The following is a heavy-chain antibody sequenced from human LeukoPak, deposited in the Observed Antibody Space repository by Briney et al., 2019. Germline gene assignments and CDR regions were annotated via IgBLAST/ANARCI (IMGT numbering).Heavy chain of an antibody. V-gene: IGHV1-46*01. J-gene: IGHJ4*02. CDR1: GYTFTTYY. Sequence: ASVKVSCKASGYTFTTYYMHWVRQAPGQGLEWMGIINPSGGSTTYAQNFQGRVTMTTDTSTSTAYMELRSLRSDDTAVYYCARMVQIEEWLVPFDYWGQGTLVTVSS. CDR2: INPSGGST. CDR3: ARMVQIEEWLVPFDY. D-gene: IGHD6-19*01.